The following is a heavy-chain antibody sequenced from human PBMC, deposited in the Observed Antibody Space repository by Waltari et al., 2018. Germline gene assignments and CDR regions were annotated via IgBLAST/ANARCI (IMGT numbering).Heavy chain of an antibody. J-gene: IGHJ1*01. CDR2: INAGNGNT. V-gene: IGHV1-3*01. D-gene: IGHD3-22*01. CDR1: GYTFTSYA. CDR3: ARDPNYYDSSGYWVRYFQH. Sequence: QVQLVQSGAEVKKPGASVKVSCKASGYTFTSYAMHWVRQAPGQRLEWMGWINAGNGNTKYSQKFQGRVTITRDTSASTAYMELSSLRSEDTAVYYCARDPNYYDSSGYWVRYFQHWGQGTLVTVSS.